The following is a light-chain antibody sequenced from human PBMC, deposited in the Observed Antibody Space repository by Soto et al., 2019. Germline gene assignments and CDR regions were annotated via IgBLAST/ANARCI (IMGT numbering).Light chain of an antibody. Sequence: DIQMTQSPSTLSASVGDRVTITCRASQSISSRLAWYQQKPGKAPKLLIYKASSLESGVPSRFSGSGSGTEFTLTISSPQPDDFAIYYCQQYDSYPLTFGGGTKVEIK. CDR2: KAS. CDR3: QQYDSYPLT. CDR1: QSISSR. V-gene: IGKV1-5*03. J-gene: IGKJ4*01.